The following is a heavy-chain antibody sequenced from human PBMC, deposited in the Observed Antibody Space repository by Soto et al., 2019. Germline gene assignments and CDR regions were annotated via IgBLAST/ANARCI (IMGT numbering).Heavy chain of an antibody. CDR3: ARALSSDDILDS. J-gene: IGHJ4*02. D-gene: IGHD3-9*01. CDR2: IYRSGTS. V-gene: IGHV4-31*03. Sequence: QVQLQESGPGLVKPSQTLSLTCTVSGGSISSGGYYWIWIRQHPGKGLEWIGYIYRSGTSYYNPSLKSRVTMSVDTSKPQFSLHVSSVAAADTAVYYCARALSSDDILDSWGQGTQVTVSS. CDR1: GGSISSGGYY.